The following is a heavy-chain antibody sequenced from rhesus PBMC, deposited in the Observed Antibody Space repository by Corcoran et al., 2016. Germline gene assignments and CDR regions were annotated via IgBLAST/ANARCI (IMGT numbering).Heavy chain of an antibody. Sequence: EVQLVESAAGLVQPGGSLRLSCAASGITFRNTWMSWVRQAPGKGLEWVARIKKKADGETADYASSVKGRVTISSDDSKNTLYLQKNSLITEDTAVYYCTTGYNFWTGYSLFDCWGQGVLVTVSS. CDR2: IKKKADGETA. J-gene: IGHJ4*01. CDR3: TTGYNFWTGYSLFDC. CDR1: GITFRNTW. D-gene: IGHD3-3*01. V-gene: IGHV3-30*02.